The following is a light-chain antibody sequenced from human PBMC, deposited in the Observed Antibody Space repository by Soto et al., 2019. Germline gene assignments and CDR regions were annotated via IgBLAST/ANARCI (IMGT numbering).Light chain of an antibody. CDR2: MAS. Sequence: GDRVTITCRASQRISPYLAWYQQKPGKVPKLLIYMASSLQSGVPSRFSGSGSGTEFTLTISSLQPDDFATYYCQQSNSYPWTFGQGTQVDIK. J-gene: IGKJ1*01. CDR1: QRISPY. CDR3: QQSNSYPWT. V-gene: IGKV1-5*03.